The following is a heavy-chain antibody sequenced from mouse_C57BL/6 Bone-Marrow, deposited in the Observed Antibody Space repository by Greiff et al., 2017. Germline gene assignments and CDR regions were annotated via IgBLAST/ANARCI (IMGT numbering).Heavy chain of an antibody. CDR1: GYTFTSYW. D-gene: IGHD1-1*01. V-gene: IGHV1-50*01. CDR2: IDPSDSYT. J-gene: IGHJ1*03. CDR3: AGHYGSSSYWYFDV. Sequence: VQLQQPGAELVKPGASVKLSCKASGYTFTSYWMQWVKQRPGQGLEWIGEIDPSDSYTNYNQKFKGKATLTVDTSSSTAYMQLSSLTSEDSAVYYGAGHYGSSSYWYFDVWGTGTTVTVSS.